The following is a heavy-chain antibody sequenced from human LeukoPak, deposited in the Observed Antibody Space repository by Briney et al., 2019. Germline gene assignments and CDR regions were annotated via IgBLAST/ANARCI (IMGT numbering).Heavy chain of an antibody. D-gene: IGHD2-2*01. CDR2: ISGSGPST. V-gene: IGHV3-23*01. CDR1: GLTFSSYA. J-gene: IGHJ4*02. Sequence: PGGSLRLSCAASGLTFSSYAMSWVRQAPGKGLEWVSAISGSGPSTYYADSVKGRFTISRDNSKNTLYLQMNSLRAEDTAVYYCATSSAMSCSSTTCYSDYWGQGALVAVSS. CDR3: ATSSAMSCSSTTCYSDY.